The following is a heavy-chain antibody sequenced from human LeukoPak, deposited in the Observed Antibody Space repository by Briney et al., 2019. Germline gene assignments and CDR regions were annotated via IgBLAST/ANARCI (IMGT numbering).Heavy chain of an antibody. Sequence: PSQTLSLTSTVSGGSITSGNYYWSWIRQPAGKGLEWIGRIHASGNTNYNPSLKSRVTISVDTSKNQFSLRLSSVTAADTAVYYCARGFDPWGQGTLVTVSS. CDR1: GGSITSGNYY. CDR3: ARGFDP. J-gene: IGHJ5*02. V-gene: IGHV4-61*02. CDR2: IHASGNT.